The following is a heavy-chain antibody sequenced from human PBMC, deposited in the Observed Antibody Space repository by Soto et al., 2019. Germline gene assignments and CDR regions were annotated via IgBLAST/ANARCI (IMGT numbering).Heavy chain of an antibody. Sequence: PGGSLRLACAASGFTFNRYSMNWVRQAPGKGPEWVSSVTSSSSSMLYADSVKGRFTISRDDAKDSLFLQMNSLRADDTAVYYCAREADFASSGYVLDYWGQGTLVTVS. CDR3: AREADFASSGYVLDY. V-gene: IGHV3-21*01. CDR2: VTSSSSSM. J-gene: IGHJ4*02. CDR1: GFTFNRYS. D-gene: IGHD3-22*01.